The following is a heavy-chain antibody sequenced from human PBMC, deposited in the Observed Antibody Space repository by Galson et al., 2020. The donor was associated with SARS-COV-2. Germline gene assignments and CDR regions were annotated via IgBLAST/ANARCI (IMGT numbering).Heavy chain of an antibody. V-gene: IGHV3-15*01. CDR2: IKKKTDGGTT. D-gene: IGHD3-9*01. J-gene: IGHJ4*02. CDR1: GFTFTNAW. CDR3: ATLVSRFFDWLNRPFDF. Sequence: GESLKISCAASGFTFTNAWMSWVRQAPGKGLEWVGRIKKKTDGGTTDYAAPVKGRFTISRDDSKNTLYLQMNSLKTEDTAVYYCATLVSRFFDWLNRPFDFWGQGTLVTVSS.